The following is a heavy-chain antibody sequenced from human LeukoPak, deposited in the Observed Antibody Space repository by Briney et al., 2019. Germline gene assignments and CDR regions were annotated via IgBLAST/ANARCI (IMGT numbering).Heavy chain of an antibody. V-gene: IGHV3-48*03. CDR2: SSTSGRTI. J-gene: IGHJ4*02. CDR1: GFTLSDYE. D-gene: IGHD5-24*01. Sequence: GGSLRLSCAASGFTLSDYEINWVRQAPVKGLEWVAYSSTSGRTIWYADSVKGRFTFSRDNAKNSLYLQMNSLRTEDTAVYYCARGDGYSPFDYWGQGTLVTVSS. CDR3: ARGDGYSPFDY.